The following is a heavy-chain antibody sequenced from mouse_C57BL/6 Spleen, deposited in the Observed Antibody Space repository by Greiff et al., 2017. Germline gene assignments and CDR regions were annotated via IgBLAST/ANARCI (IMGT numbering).Heavy chain of an antibody. CDR1: GFNIKNTY. J-gene: IGHJ1*03. D-gene: IGHD2-4*01. V-gene: IGHV14-3*01. CDR3: ARRGDDYPNWYFDV. CDR2: IDPANGNT. Sequence: EVQLQQSVAELVRPGASVKLSCTASGFNIKNTYMHWVKQRPEQGLEWIGRIDPANGNTKYAPKFQGKATLTADASSTTAYLQLSSLTSVDTAIFYCARRGDDYPNWYFDVWGTGTTVTVSS.